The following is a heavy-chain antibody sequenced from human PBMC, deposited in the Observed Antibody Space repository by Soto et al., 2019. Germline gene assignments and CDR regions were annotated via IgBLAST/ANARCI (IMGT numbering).Heavy chain of an antibody. CDR1: GYTFTSYP. CDR3: ARDRGGYCSGGACHEASFDT. Sequence: QVQLVQSGAEAKKPGASVKVSCKASGYTFTSYPIYWVRQAPGQRTEWMGWINAGNGYTKYSQKFKGRVTITRDTSATTAYMHLSSLRDEDTAVYFCARDRGGYCSGGACHEASFDTWGQGKLVTVYS. V-gene: IGHV1-3*01. CDR2: INAGNGYT. D-gene: IGHD2-15*01. J-gene: IGHJ5*02.